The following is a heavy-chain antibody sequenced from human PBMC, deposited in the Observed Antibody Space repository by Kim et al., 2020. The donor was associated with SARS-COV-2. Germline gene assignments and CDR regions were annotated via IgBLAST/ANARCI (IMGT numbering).Heavy chain of an antibody. CDR1: GFTFSSYA. CDR3: ARDGRSTEYYYGSGTLSGGWFDP. CDR2: ISYDGSNK. Sequence: GGSLRLSCAASGFTFSSYAMHWVRQAPGKGLEWVAVISYDGSNKYYADSVKGRFTISRDNSKNTLYLQMNSLRAEDTAVYYCARDGRSTEYYYGSGTLSGGWFDPWGQGTLVTVSS. V-gene: IGHV3-30*04. D-gene: IGHD3-10*01. J-gene: IGHJ5*02.